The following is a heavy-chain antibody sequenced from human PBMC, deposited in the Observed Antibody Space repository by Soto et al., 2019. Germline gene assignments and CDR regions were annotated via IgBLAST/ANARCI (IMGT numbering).Heavy chain of an antibody. Sequence: GGSLRLSCTSSGFTFSSYAMHWVGQAPGKGLEWVAVISYDGSNKYYADSVKGRFTISRDNSKNTLYLQMNSLRAEDTAVYYCARLQLPNCSSTSCYVYYGMDVWGQGTTVTVSS. CDR3: ARLQLPNCSSTSCYVYYGMDV. J-gene: IGHJ6*02. D-gene: IGHD2-2*01. CDR1: GFTFSSYA. V-gene: IGHV3-30-3*01. CDR2: ISYDGSNK.